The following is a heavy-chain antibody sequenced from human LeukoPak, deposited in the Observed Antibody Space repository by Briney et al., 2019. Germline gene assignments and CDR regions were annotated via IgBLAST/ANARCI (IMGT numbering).Heavy chain of an antibody. J-gene: IGHJ4*02. Sequence: PGGSLRLSCAASGFTFSSYSMNWVRQAPGKGLEWASAISGSGASTYYADSVKGRFTISRDNSKNTLYVQMNILRAEDTAVYYCAKDRGWFGGSLANFDYWGQGTLVTVSS. CDR2: ISGSGAST. D-gene: IGHD3-10*01. CDR1: GFTFSSYS. V-gene: IGHV3-23*01. CDR3: AKDRGWFGGSLANFDY.